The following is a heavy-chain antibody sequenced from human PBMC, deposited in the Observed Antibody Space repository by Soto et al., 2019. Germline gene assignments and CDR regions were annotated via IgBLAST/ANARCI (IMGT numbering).Heavy chain of an antibody. CDR3: AKVGPAKLYYFDY. Sequence: EVQLLESGGGLVQPGGSLRLSCAASGFTFSSYAMSWVRQAPGKGLEWVSAISGSGGSTYYADSVKGRFTISRDNSKSTQDLQMNSLRAEDTAGYYCAKVGPAKLYYFDYWCQGTLVTVSS. CDR2: ISGSGGST. CDR1: GFTFSSYA. V-gene: IGHV3-23*01. D-gene: IGHD2-2*01. J-gene: IGHJ4*02.